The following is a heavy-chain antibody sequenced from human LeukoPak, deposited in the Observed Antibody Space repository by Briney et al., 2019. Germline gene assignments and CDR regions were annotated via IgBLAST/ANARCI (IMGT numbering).Heavy chain of an antibody. V-gene: IGHV3-33*01. CDR1: GFTFSSDG. CDR3: ARDGGERWLQSRSGAFDI. CDR2: IWYDGSNK. J-gene: IGHJ3*02. D-gene: IGHD5-24*01. Sequence: PGGSLRLSCAASGFTFSSDGMHWVRQAPGKGLEWVAVIWYDGSNKYYADSVKGRFTISRDNSKNTLYLQMNSLRAEDTAVYYCARDGGERWLQSRSGAFDIWGQGTMVTVSS.